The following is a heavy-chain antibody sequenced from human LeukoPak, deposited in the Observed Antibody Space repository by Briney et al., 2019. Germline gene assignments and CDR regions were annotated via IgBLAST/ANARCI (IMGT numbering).Heavy chain of an antibody. CDR1: GFTFSSYA. D-gene: IGHD1-26*01. CDR2: ISYDGSNK. V-gene: IGHV3-30-3*01. J-gene: IGHJ4*02. Sequence: GRSLRLSCAASGFTFSSYAMHWVRQAPGKGLEWVAVISYDGSNKYYADSVKGRFTISRDNSKNTLYLQMNSLRAEDTAVYYCARQSGVDVGATTHFDYWGQGTLVTVSS. CDR3: ARQSGVDVGATTHFDY.